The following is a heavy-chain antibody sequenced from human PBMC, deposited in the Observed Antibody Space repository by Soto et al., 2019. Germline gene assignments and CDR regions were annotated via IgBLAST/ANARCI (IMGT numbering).Heavy chain of an antibody. CDR3: ASTKYDSSAYDYWYLGL. V-gene: IGHV1-69*06. J-gene: IGHJ2*01. CDR1: EDTFRNYA. Sequence: QVELVQSGAEVKKPGSSVKVSCQASEDTFRNYAISWVRQAPGQGLEWMGVIIPIFGTANYAQKFQGRVTITSDTSAITVYLELSILRSEDTSVYYCASTKYDSSAYDYWYLGLWGRGTLVTVSS. CDR2: IIPIFGTA. D-gene: IGHD3-22*01.